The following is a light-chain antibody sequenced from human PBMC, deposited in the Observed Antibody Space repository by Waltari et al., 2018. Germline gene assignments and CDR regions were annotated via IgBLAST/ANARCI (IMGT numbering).Light chain of an antibody. V-gene: IGLV2-23*02. CDR2: DVS. CDR3: CSYAGSSTHVL. CDR1: SSDVGGYNY. J-gene: IGLJ2*01. Sequence: QSALTQPASVSGSPGQSITISCTGTSSDVGGYNYVSWYQQYPGKAPKLMIYDVSKRPSGVSNRFSGSKSGNTASLTISGRQAEDEADYYCCSYAGSSTHVLFGGGTKLTVL.